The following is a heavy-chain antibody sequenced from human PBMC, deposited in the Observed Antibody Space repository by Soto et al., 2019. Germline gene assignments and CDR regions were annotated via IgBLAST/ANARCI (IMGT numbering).Heavy chain of an antibody. D-gene: IGHD3-10*01. CDR1: GGTFSSYA. Sequence: QVQLVQSGADVKKPGSSVKVSCKASGGTFSSYAISWVRQAPGQGLEWMGGIIPIFGTANYAQKFQGRVTITADESTSTAYMELSSLRSEDTAVYCCAVGRRGVMVSVPYYYYGMDVWGQETTVTVSS. J-gene: IGHJ6*02. CDR2: IIPIFGTA. CDR3: AVGRRGVMVSVPYYYYGMDV. V-gene: IGHV1-69*01.